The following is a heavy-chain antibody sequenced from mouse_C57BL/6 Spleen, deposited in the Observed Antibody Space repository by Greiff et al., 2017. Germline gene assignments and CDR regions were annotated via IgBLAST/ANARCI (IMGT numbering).Heavy chain of an antibody. D-gene: IGHD2-3*01. V-gene: IGHV1-54*01. J-gene: IGHJ2*01. CDR2: INPGSGGT. CDR1: GYAFTNYL. CDR3: ARTGDGYFDY. Sequence: QVQLQQSGAELVRPGTSVKVSCKASGYAFTNYLLEWVKQRPGQGLEWIGVINPGSGGTNYNEKFKGKATLTADKSSSTAYMQLSSLTSEDSAVYFCARTGDGYFDYWGQGTTLTVSS.